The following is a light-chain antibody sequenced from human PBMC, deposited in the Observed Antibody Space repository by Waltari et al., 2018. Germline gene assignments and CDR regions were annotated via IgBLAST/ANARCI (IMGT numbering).Light chain of an antibody. CDR1: QDISRY. CDR3: LQASNFPIT. J-gene: IGKJ5*01. V-gene: IGKV1D-12*01. CDR2: DTS. Sequence: DIQMTQSPSSVSASLGDRVTITCRASQDISRYLAWYQQTPGRSPKLLIFDTSSLQSGGPSRFSGSGSGTDFTLTISSLQPEDFATYYCLQASNFPITFDQGTRLEIK.